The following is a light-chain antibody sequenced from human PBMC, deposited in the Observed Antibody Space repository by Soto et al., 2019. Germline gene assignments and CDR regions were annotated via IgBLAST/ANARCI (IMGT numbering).Light chain of an antibody. CDR1: QSVSSKY. Sequence: DIVLTQSPGTLSLSPGERATLSCRASQSVSSKYLAWYQQKPGQPPRVLIYGTSIRATGVPERFSGGGSGTDFTLTITRLESEDFAVYWCRRYGRSRFTFGPGTKVDFK. CDR3: RRYGRSRFT. CDR2: GTS. J-gene: IGKJ3*01. V-gene: IGKV3-20*01.